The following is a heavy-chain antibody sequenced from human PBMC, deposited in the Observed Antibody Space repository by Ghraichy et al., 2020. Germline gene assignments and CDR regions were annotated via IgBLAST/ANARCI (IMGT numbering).Heavy chain of an antibody. CDR1: GFTVSSNY. J-gene: IGHJ6*02. CDR2: IYSGGST. D-gene: IGHD6-19*01. Sequence: GESLNISCAASGFTVSSNYMSWVRQAPGKGLEWVSVIYSGGSTYYADSVKGRFTISRDNSKNTLYLQMNSLRAEDTAVYYCARGPGYSSGWDDNYYGMDVWGQGTTVTVSS. V-gene: IGHV3-53*01. CDR3: ARGPGYSSGWDDNYYGMDV.